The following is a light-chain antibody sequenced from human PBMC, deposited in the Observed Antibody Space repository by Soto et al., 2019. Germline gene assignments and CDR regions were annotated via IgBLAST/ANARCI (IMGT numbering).Light chain of an antibody. J-gene: IGKJ1*01. Sequence: EIVMTQSPATLSVSTGERATLSCRASQSVSSNLAWYQQKPGQAPRLLIYGASTRATGIPARFSGSGSGTEFTLTISSLQSEDFAVYYCQQYNNLPPWPFGQGGKVDIK. V-gene: IGKV3-15*01. CDR3: QQYNNLPPWP. CDR1: QSVSSN. CDR2: GAS.